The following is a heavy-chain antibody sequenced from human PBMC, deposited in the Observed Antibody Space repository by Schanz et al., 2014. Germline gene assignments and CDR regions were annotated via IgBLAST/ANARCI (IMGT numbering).Heavy chain of an antibody. CDR1: GFTFSAYY. CDR3: TRVAISPGGHCLDV. D-gene: IGHD3-16*01. CDR2: TRNRANNYFT. Sequence: EVQLVQSGGGLVQPGGSLRLSCAASGFTFSAYYMDWVRQAPGKGLEWVGRTRNRANNYFTEYAASVKGRFTISRDDSKNALYLQMSSLKSDDTALDYCTRVAISPGGHCLDVWGQGTTVTVSS. J-gene: IGHJ6*02. V-gene: IGHV3-72*01.